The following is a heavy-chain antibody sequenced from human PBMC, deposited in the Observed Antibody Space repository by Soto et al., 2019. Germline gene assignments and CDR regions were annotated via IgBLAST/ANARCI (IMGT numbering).Heavy chain of an antibody. CDR3: ARGLLYATTYFDY. D-gene: IGHD2-8*01. CDR1: GDTFTTNS. V-gene: IGHV1-69*06. CDR2: IIPVVGTT. Sequence: QVQLVQSGAEVKKPGSSVKVSCKASGDTFTTNSLNWVRQAPGQGLEWMGGIIPVVGTTKYAQKYQDRVTITGDKSTNTAYMELSSLRSDDTAGYYCARGLLYATTYFDYWGQGTPVTGSS. J-gene: IGHJ4*02.